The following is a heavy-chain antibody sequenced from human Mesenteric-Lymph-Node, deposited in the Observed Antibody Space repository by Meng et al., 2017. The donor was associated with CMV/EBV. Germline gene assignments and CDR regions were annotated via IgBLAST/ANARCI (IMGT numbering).Heavy chain of an antibody. CDR2: ISGSGGST. Sequence: GGSLRLSCAASGFPFSNYAINWVRQAPGKGLEWVSGISGSGGSTYFADSVRGRFTISRDNSKNTLYLQMNSLRAEDTAVYFCRVVASDGFDIWGQGTMVTVSS. V-gene: IGHV3-23*01. CDR3: RVVASDGFDI. D-gene: IGHD3-3*01. CDR1: GFPFSNYA. J-gene: IGHJ3*02.